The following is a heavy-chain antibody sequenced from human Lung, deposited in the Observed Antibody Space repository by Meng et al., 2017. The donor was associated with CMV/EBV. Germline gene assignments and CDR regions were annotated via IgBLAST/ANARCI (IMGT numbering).Heavy chain of an antibody. J-gene: IGHJ4*02. D-gene: IGHD3-3*01. Sequence: GGSLRISCAASGFTFSGYCMNWVRQAPGKGLEWVSSISSSSTYIYYADSVKGRFTISRDNAKNSLYLEMNSLRAEDTAVYYCVRDLPPYYDFWSGYLDFWGQGTLVTVSS. V-gene: IGHV3-21*01. CDR1: GFTFSGYC. CDR3: VRDLPPYYDFWSGYLDF. CDR2: ISSSSTYI.